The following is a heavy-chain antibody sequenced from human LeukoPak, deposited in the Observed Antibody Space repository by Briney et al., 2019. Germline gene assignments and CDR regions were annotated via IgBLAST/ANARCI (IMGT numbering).Heavy chain of an antibody. D-gene: IGHD2/OR15-2a*01. J-gene: IGHJ4*02. CDR3: ARDRIYTIYYFDS. V-gene: IGHV3-21*01. CDR1: GFTFDSYS. Sequence: GGSLRLSCAASGFTFDSYSMNWVRRAPGKGLQWVSSISTGSNYIYYADSVKGRFTISRDNAKNSLYLQMNSLRADDTGVYYCARDRIYTIYYFDSWGLGTLVTVSS. CDR2: ISTGSNYI.